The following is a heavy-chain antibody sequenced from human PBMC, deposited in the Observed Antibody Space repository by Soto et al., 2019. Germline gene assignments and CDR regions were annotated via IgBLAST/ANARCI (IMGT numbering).Heavy chain of an antibody. CDR2: INSDGSST. CDR3: ARGGYQLLFAFDI. J-gene: IGHJ3*02. V-gene: IGHV3-74*01. CDR1: GFTFSSYW. Sequence: EVQLVESGGGLVQPGGSLRLSCAASGFTFSSYWMHWVRQAPGKGLVWVSRINSDGSSTSYADSVKGRFTISRDNAKSRLYLQMNRLRAEDTAVDYCARGGYQLLFAFDIWGQGTMVTVSS. D-gene: IGHD2-2*01.